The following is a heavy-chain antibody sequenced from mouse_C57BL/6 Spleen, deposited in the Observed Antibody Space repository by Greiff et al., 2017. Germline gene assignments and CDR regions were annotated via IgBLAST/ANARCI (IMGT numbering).Heavy chain of an antibody. Sequence: QVQLQQPGAELVKPGASVKMSCKASGYTFTSYWITWVQQRPGQGLEWIGDIYPGSGSTNYNEKFKSKATLTVDTSSSTAYLQLSSLTSEDSAVYYCARGGLGRGDLAYWGQGTLVTVSA. CDR1: GYTFTSYW. V-gene: IGHV1-55*01. CDR3: ARGGLGRGDLAY. D-gene: IGHD4-1*01. J-gene: IGHJ3*01. CDR2: IYPGSGST.